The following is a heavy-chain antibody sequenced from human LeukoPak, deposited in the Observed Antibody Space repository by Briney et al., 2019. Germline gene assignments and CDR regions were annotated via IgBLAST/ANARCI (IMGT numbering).Heavy chain of an antibody. V-gene: IGHV3-21*01. CDR3: ASLLWFGELSSLGYYGMDV. CDR1: GFTFSSYS. CDR2: ISSSSSYI. Sequence: GGSLRLSCAASGFTFSSYSMNWVRQAPGKGLEWVSSISSSSSYIYYADSVKGRFTISRDNAKNSLYLQMSSLRAEDTAVYYCASLLWFGELSSLGYYGMDVWGQGTTVTVSS. J-gene: IGHJ6*02. D-gene: IGHD3-10*01.